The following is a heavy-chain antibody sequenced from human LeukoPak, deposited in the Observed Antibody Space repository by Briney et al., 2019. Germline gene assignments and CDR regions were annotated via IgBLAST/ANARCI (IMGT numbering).Heavy chain of an antibody. CDR1: GFTFTNAV. J-gene: IGHJ4*02. Sequence: PGGSLRLSCAASGFTFTNAVSYLLRLAAGKGLEWVSFISHDGTNKYYSDSVDGRFIVSRLNSQNTVYLQMNDLRPEDTGTYYCASEDVDTEYFWGQGTLVTVSS. V-gene: IGHV3-30*01. CDR2: ISHDGTNK. CDR3: ASEDVDTEYF. D-gene: IGHD5-18*01.